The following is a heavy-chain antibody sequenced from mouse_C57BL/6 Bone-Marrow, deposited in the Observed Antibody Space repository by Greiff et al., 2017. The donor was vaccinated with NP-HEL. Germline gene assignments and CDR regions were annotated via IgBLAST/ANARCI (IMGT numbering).Heavy chain of an antibody. CDR2: ILPGSGNT. CDR1: GYTFTGNW. Sequence: VQLQESGAELMKPGASVKLSCKATGYTFTGNWIAWVKQRPGHGLEWIGEILPGSGNTYYNERFTGKATFTADTSSNTAYMQLSSLTTEDSAIYYWARDYYGSSYFDYGGQGTTLTVSS. D-gene: IGHD1-1*01. V-gene: IGHV1-9*01. CDR3: ARDYYGSSYFDY. J-gene: IGHJ2*01.